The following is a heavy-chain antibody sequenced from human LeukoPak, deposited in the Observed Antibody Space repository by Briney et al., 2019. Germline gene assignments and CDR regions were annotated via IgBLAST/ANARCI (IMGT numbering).Heavy chain of an antibody. CDR1: GGSVRRGNYY. CDR3: ARVDSTSWDYYYGMDV. Sequence: PSQTLSLTCTVSGGSVRRGNYYWTWIRQPAGSGLEWIGRIYTTGSTNYNPSLKSRVTISVDTSKNQFSLKLSSVTAADTAVYYCARVDSTSWDYYYGMDVWGQGTTVTVSS. D-gene: IGHD6-6*01. CDR2: IYTTGST. V-gene: IGHV4-61*02. J-gene: IGHJ6*02.